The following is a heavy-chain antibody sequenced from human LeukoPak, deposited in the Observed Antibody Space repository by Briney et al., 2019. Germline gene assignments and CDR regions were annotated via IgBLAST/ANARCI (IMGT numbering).Heavy chain of an antibody. CDR2: IYYSGST. J-gene: IGHJ6*02. D-gene: IGHD6-13*01. Sequence: SETLSLTCTVSGGSISSSSYYWGWIRQPPGKGLEWIGSIYYSGSTYYNPSLKSRVTISVDTSKNQFSPKLSSVTAADTAVYYCARTLAAAGTNYYYYYGMDVWGQGTTVTVSS. CDR1: GGSISSSSYY. V-gene: IGHV4-39*01. CDR3: ARTLAAAGTNYYYYYGMDV.